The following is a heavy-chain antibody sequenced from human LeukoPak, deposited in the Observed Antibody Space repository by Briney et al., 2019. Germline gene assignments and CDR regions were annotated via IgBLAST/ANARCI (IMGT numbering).Heavy chain of an antibody. CDR2: ISAYNGNT. J-gene: IGHJ4*02. Sequence: ASVKVSCKASGYTFTSYGISWLRQAPEQGPEWMGWISAYNGNTNYAQKLQGRVTMTTGTSTSTVYMELRSLRSDDTAVYYCARVAATGLIDYWGQGTLVTVSS. CDR1: GYTFTSYG. CDR3: ARVAATGLIDY. D-gene: IGHD6-13*01. V-gene: IGHV1-18*01.